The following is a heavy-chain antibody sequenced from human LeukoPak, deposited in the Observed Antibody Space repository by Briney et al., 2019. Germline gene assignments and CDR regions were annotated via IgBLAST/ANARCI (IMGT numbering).Heavy chain of an antibody. D-gene: IGHD3-22*01. CDR3: ARGLYYDSRGYHLDY. CDR1: GYTFTSYD. CDR2: MNPTSGTT. V-gene: IGHV1-8*01. Sequence: ASVKVSCKAAGYTFTSYDINWVRQATGQGLEWMGWMNPTSGTTGYAQKFQGRVTMTRNTPISTAYMELSSLRSEDTAVYSCARGLYYDSRGYHLDYWGQGTLVTVSS. J-gene: IGHJ4*02.